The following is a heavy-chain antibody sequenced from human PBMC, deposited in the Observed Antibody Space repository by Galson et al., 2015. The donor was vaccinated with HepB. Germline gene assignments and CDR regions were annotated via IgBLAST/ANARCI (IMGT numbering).Heavy chain of an antibody. Sequence: SLRLSCAASGFTFTNAWMSWVRQAPGKGLEWVGRIKSKTDGGTTDYAAPVKGRFTISTDDSKNTLFLQMNSLKIEDTAVYYCTTGAGYGDYPTISYWGQGTLVTVSS. J-gene: IGHJ4*02. V-gene: IGHV3-15*01. CDR3: TTGAGYGDYPTISY. CDR2: IKSKTDGGTT. CDR1: GFTFTNAW. D-gene: IGHD4-17*01.